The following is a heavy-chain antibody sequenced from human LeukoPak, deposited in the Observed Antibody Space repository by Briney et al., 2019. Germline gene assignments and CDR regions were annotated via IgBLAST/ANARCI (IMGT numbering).Heavy chain of an antibody. Sequence: GESLRLSCAASGFAFNTYSMNWVRQAPGKGLEWVSFIFSSSTYIYYTDSVKGRFTISRDNARNSLYLQMDNLRAEDTGVYYCARDFYDGFALDYWGQGTLVTVSS. CDR3: ARDFYDGFALDY. CDR1: GFAFNTYS. CDR2: IFSSSTYI. D-gene: IGHD2/OR15-2a*01. J-gene: IGHJ4*02. V-gene: IGHV3-21*03.